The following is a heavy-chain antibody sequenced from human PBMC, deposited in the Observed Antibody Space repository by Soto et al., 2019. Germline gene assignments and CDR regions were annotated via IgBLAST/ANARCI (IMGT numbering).Heavy chain of an antibody. V-gene: IGHV3-23*01. CDR1: GFTFSSYA. CDR2: ISGSGGST. CDR3: AKEPSSGWAVNWFDP. Sequence: AGGSLRLSCAASGFTFSSYAMSWVRQAPGKGLEWVSAISGSGGSTYYADSVKGRFTISRDNSKNTLYLQMNSLRAEDTAVYYCAKEPSSGWAVNWFDPWGQGTLVTVSS. J-gene: IGHJ5*02. D-gene: IGHD6-19*01.